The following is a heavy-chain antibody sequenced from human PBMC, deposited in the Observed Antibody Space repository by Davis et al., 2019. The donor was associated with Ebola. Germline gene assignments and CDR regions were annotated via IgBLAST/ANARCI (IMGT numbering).Heavy chain of an antibody. J-gene: IGHJ4*02. CDR1: VITFSSYA. V-gene: IGHV3-23*01. Sequence: GESLKISCTDSVITFSSYAMTWVRQAPGKGLEWVSAISGSGGSTYYADSVKGRFTISRDNSKKTLYLQMNSLRAEDTAVYYCAKSGSFYYDSSGTYWGQGTLVTVSS. CDR3: AKSGSFYYDSSGTY. CDR2: ISGSGGST. D-gene: IGHD3-22*01.